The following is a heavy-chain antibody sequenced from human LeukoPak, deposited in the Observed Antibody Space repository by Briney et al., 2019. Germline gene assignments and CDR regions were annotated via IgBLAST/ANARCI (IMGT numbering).Heavy chain of an antibody. V-gene: IGHV4-4*07. CDR2: IYATGST. D-gene: IGHD1-26*01. CDR1: GDFIRSYW. CDR3: ARQGYTASYYFLDF. Sequence: PSETLSPTCDLSGDFIRSYWCAWVRQPAGKGLEWIGRIYATGSTKFNPSLKSRLTMSMDTSTNQLSLKLSLKLTSVTAADTAVYCCARQGYTASYYFLDFCSQGTLVTVSP. J-gene: IGHJ4*02.